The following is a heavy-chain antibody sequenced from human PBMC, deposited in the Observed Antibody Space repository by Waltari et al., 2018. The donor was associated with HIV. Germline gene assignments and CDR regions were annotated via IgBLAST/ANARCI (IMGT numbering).Heavy chain of an antibody. J-gene: IGHJ4*02. CDR3: ARRRGYGYLDY. CDR1: GLTVGNFW. CDR2: IKQDGSEK. D-gene: IGHD5-18*01. V-gene: IGHV3-7*01. Sequence: EVQLVESGGGLVQPGGALRLSCAASGLTVGNFWMTWVRQAPGKGLEWVANIKQDGSEKYYVDSVKGRFTISRDNAKNSLYLQMNSLRAEDTAVYYCARRRGYGYLDYWGQGTLVTVSS.